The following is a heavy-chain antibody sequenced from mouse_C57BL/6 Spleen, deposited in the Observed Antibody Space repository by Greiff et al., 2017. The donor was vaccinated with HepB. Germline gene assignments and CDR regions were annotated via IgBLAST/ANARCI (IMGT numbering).Heavy chain of an antibody. J-gene: IGHJ4*01. D-gene: IGHD1-1*01. CDR3: AREEGRFYAMDY. CDR1: GYAFSSSW. Sequence: QVQLQQSGPELVKPGASVKISCKASGYAFSSSWMNWVKQRPGKGLEWIGRIYPGDGDTNYNGKFKGKATLTADKSSSTAYMQLSSLTSEDSAVYFCAREEGRFYAMDYWGQGTSVTVSS. CDR2: IYPGDGDT. V-gene: IGHV1-82*01.